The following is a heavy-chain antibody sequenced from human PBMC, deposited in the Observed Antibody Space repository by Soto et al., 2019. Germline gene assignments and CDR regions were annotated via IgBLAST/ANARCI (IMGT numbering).Heavy chain of an antibody. CDR1: GFTFSSYA. CDR3: AKRSGGSDYYDHMDV. D-gene: IGHD1-26*01. CDR2: ISGSGGST. Sequence: GGSLRLSCAASGFTFSSYAMSWVRQAPGKGLEWVSAISGSGGSTYYADSVKGRFTISRDNSKNTLYLQMNSLRAEDTDVYYCAKRSGGSDYYDHMDVGGKGTTVTVS. J-gene: IGHJ6*03. V-gene: IGHV3-23*01.